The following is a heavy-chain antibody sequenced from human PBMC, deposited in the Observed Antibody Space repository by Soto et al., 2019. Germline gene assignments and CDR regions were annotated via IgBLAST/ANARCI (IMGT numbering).Heavy chain of an antibody. Sequence: QVQLVQSGAEVKKPGSSVKVSCKASGGTFSSYAISWVRQAPGQGLEWMGGIIPIFVTANYAQKFQGRVTITADESTSTAYMELSSLRSEDTAVYYCARPTRYYYDSSGQSAWFDPWGQGTLVTVSS. CDR2: IIPIFVTA. CDR1: GGTFSSYA. D-gene: IGHD3-22*01. J-gene: IGHJ5*02. V-gene: IGHV1-69*12. CDR3: ARPTRYYYDSSGQSAWFDP.